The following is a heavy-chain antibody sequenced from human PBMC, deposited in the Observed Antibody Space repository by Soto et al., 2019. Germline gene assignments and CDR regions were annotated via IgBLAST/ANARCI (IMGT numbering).Heavy chain of an antibody. Sequence: ASETLSLTCAVYGRSFSGYYWSWIRQSPGKGLEWIGEINHTGSTNYNPSLKSRATISVDTSKNQFSLKLNSVTAADTAVYYCATQAPYSSSPYYYYYLDVWGKGTTVTVSS. V-gene: IGHV4-34*01. CDR3: ATQAPYSSSPYYYYYLDV. CDR2: INHTGST. CDR1: GRSFSGYY. J-gene: IGHJ6*03. D-gene: IGHD6-6*01.